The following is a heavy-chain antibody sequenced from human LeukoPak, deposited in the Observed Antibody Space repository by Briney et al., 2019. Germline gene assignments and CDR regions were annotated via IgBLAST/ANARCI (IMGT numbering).Heavy chain of an antibody. V-gene: IGHV1-18*01. CDR2: ISAYNGNT. D-gene: IGHD3-3*01. Sequence: ASVKVSFKASGYTFTSYGISWVRQAPGQGLEWMGWISAYNGNTNYAQKLQGRVTMTTDTSTSTAYMELRSLRSDDTAVYYCARDTLWGIFGVVIPRYYYYGMDVWGQGTTVTVSS. CDR3: ARDTLWGIFGVVIPRYYYYGMDV. J-gene: IGHJ6*02. CDR1: GYTFTSYG.